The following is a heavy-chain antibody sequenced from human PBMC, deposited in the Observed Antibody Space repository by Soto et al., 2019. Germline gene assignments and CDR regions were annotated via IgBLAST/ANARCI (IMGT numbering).Heavy chain of an antibody. Sequence: RGSLRLSCAASGFTFGSYSMNWVRQAPGKGLEWVSSISSSSSYIYYADSVKGRFTISRDNAKNSLYLQMNSLRAEDTAVYYCARENIAARPGRGYYGMDVWGQGTTVTVSS. V-gene: IGHV3-21*01. CDR2: ISSSSSYI. CDR1: GFTFGSYS. D-gene: IGHD6-6*01. CDR3: ARENIAARPGRGYYGMDV. J-gene: IGHJ6*02.